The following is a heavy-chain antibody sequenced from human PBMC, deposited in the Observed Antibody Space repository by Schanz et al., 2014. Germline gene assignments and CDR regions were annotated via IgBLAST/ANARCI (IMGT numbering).Heavy chain of an antibody. CDR1: GLTFNTYA. CDR3: ANVRRGNNFGPLDY. J-gene: IGHJ4*02. CDR2: ISVSGGST. D-gene: IGHD5-18*01. V-gene: IGHV3-23*01. Sequence: EVQLLESGGGLVQPGGSLRLSCGASGLTFNTYAMGWVRQAPGKGLEWVSGISVSGGSTYYAASAKGRFTISRDNSKIPLYLQMNSLRASPPSLYYCANVRRGNNFGPLDYWGQGTLVTVSS.